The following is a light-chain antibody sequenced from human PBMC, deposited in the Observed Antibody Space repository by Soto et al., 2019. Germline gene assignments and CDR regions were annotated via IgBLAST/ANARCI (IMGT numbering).Light chain of an antibody. J-gene: IGLJ2*01. Sequence: QSALTQPASVSGSPGQSITISCTGTSSDGGGYNYVSWYQQHPGKAPKLMIYDVSNRPSGVSNRFSGSKSGNTASLTVSGLQAEDEADYSCNSYTSSSIPVIFGGGTKLTVL. V-gene: IGLV2-14*01. CDR1: SSDGGGYNY. CDR3: NSYTSSSIPVI. CDR2: DVS.